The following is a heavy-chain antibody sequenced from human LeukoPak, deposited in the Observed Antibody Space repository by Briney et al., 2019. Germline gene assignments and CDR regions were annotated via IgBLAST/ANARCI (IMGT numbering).Heavy chain of an antibody. CDR1: GGSFSGYY. CDR2: INHSGST. Sequence: PSETLSLTCAVYGGSFSGYYWSWIRQPPGKGLEWIGEINHSGSTNYNPSLKSQVTISVDTSKNQFSLKLSSVTAADTAVYYCARGVTAAAGYNWFDPWGQGTLVTVPS. CDR3: ARGVTAAAGYNWFDP. D-gene: IGHD6-13*01. J-gene: IGHJ5*02. V-gene: IGHV4-34*01.